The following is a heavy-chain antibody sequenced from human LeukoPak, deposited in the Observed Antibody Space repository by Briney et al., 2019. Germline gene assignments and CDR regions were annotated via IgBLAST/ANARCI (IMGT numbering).Heavy chain of an antibody. CDR1: GYTFTSYY. Sequence: ASVKVSCKASGYTFTSYYMHWVRQAPGQGLEWMGIINPSGGNTGYAQKFQGRVTITRNTSISTAYMELSSLRSEDTAVYYCASGYYDFWSGSTDAFDIWGQGTMVTVSS. D-gene: IGHD3-3*01. V-gene: IGHV1-46*01. CDR2: INPSGGNT. CDR3: ASGYYDFWSGSTDAFDI. J-gene: IGHJ3*02.